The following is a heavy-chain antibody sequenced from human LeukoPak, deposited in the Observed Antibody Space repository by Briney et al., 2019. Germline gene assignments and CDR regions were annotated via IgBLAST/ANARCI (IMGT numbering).Heavy chain of an antibody. D-gene: IGHD2-15*01. CDR2: IRSSSSYI. Sequence: GGSLRPSCAASGFTFSSYAMHWVRQAPGKGLEWVSSIRSSSSYIYYTDSVKGRFTISRDNAKNSLNLQMNSLRAEDTAVYDCARSGVVVAALERGVANWFDPWGQGTLVTVSS. CDR3: ARSGVVVAALERGVANWFDP. CDR1: GFTFSSYA. J-gene: IGHJ5*02. V-gene: IGHV3-21*01.